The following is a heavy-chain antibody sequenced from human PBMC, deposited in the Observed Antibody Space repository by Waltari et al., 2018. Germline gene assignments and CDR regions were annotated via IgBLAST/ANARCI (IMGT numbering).Heavy chain of an antibody. CDR3: AKALYYLSKNYYYYGMDV. D-gene: IGHD3-16*01. J-gene: IGHJ6*02. CDR1: GYTFTGYY. V-gene: IGHV1-2*04. Sequence: QVQLVQSGAEVKKPGASVKVSCKASGYTFTGYYMHWVRQAPGQGLEWMGWINPNSGGTNYAQKFQGWVTMTRDTSISTAYMELSRLRSDDTAVYYCAKALYYLSKNYYYYGMDVWGQGTTVTVSS. CDR2: INPNSGGT.